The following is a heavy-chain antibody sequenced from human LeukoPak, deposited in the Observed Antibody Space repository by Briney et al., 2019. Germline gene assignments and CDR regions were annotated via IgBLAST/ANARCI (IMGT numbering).Heavy chain of an antibody. J-gene: IGHJ5*02. CDR1: GFTFSSYE. CDR3: ARELLYSSSWHNWFDP. Sequence: GGSLRLSCAASGFTFSSYEMNWVRRAPGKGLEWVSYISSSGSTIYYADSVKGRFTISRDNAQNSLYLQMNSLRAEDTAVYYCARELLYSSSWHNWFDPWGHGTLATVSS. V-gene: IGHV3-48*03. CDR2: ISSSGSTI. D-gene: IGHD6-13*01.